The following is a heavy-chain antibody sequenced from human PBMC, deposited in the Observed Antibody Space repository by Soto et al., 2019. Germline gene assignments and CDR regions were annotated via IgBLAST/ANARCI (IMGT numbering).Heavy chain of an antibody. D-gene: IGHD6-13*01. CDR1: GFTFSNYG. Sequence: QVQLVESGGGVVQPGRSLRLSCAASGFTFSNYGIHWVRQAPGKGLEWVAVISYDGSSKDYADSAKGRFTISRDNSKNTLYLQMNSLRIEDTAVYYCAKDDGSTWSMFYSYYGVDVWGQGTTVTVSS. V-gene: IGHV3-30*18. CDR3: AKDDGSTWSMFYSYYGVDV. J-gene: IGHJ6*02. CDR2: ISYDGSSK.